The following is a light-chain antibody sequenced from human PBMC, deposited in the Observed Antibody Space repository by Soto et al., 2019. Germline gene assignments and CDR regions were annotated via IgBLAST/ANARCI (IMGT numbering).Light chain of an antibody. J-gene: IGLJ1*01. V-gene: IGLV2-14*01. CDR3: ISYTTSSPYV. CDR2: DVS. CDR1: SSDIGGYNY. Sequence: QSVLTQPASVSGSPGQSITIPCTGTSSDIGGYNYVSWYQQHPGKAPKLMIYDVSNRPSGVSYRFSGSKSGNTASLTISGLQAEDEADYYCISYTTSSPYVFGTGTKVTVL.